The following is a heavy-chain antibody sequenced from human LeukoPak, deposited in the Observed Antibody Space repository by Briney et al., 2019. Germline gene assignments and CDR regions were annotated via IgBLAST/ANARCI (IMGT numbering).Heavy chain of an antibody. D-gene: IGHD3-22*01. CDR1: GFTFGDYA. CDR3: THDSSGYFTTRYFDY. CDR2: IRSKAYGGTT. Sequence: GGSLRLSCTASGFTFGDYAMSWVRQAPGKGLEWVGFIRSKAYGGTTEYAASVKGRFTISRDDSKSIAYLQMNSLKTEDTAVYYCTHDSSGYFTTRYFDYWGQGTLVTVSS. V-gene: IGHV3-49*04. J-gene: IGHJ4*02.